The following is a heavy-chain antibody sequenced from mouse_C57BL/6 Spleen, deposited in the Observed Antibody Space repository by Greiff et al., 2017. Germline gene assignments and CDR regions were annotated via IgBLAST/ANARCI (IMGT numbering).Heavy chain of an antibody. CDR1: GFTFSDYG. Sequence: EVMLVESGGGLVKPGGSLKLSCAASGFTFSDYGMHWVRQAPEKGLEWVAYISSGSSTIYYADTVKGRFTISRDNAKNTLFLQMTSLRSEDTAMYYCARIGSSPYYAMDYWGQGTSVTVSS. V-gene: IGHV5-17*01. D-gene: IGHD1-1*01. J-gene: IGHJ4*01. CDR2: ISSGSSTI. CDR3: ARIGSSPYYAMDY.